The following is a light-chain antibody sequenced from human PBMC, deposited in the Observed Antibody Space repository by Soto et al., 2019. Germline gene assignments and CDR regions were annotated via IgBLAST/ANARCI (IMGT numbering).Light chain of an antibody. Sequence: QSVLNQPPSASGSPGQSVAISCTGTSSDVGGYNYVSWYQLHPGKAPKLMIYEVNLRPSGVPDRFSGSKSGNTASLTVSGLQAEDESYFSCSSYAANNNHGFGTGTKVTVL. CDR1: SSDVGGYNY. CDR3: SSYAANNNHG. V-gene: IGLV2-8*01. CDR2: EVN. J-gene: IGLJ1*01.